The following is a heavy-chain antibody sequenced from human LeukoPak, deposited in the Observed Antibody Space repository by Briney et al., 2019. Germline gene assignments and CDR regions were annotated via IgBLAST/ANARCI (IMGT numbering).Heavy chain of an antibody. CDR2: ISSNGATT. J-gene: IGHJ4*02. V-gene: IGHV3-64D*06. D-gene: IGHD6-19*01. Sequence: PGGSLRLSCSASGFTFNRFYLHWVRQAPGKGLEFVSHISSNGATTYYADSVKGRFTISRDNSKNTLYLQMSSLRAEDTAVYYCVKGFISTGIAVAGDVNFDYWGQGTLVTVSS. CDR1: GFTFNRFY. CDR3: VKGFISTGIAVAGDVNFDY.